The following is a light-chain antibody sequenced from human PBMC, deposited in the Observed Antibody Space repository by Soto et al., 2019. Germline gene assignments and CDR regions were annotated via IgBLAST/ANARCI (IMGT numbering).Light chain of an antibody. V-gene: IGLV2-14*01. CDR2: DVS. Sequence: QSALTQPASVSGSPGQSITISCTGTSSDVGGYNYVSWYQQHPGKAPKLMIYDVSNRPSGVSNRFSGSKSGNTASLTISGLQAEYEADYYCSSYTISSTKVFGGVTKLTVL. CDR1: SSDVGGYNY. CDR3: SSYTISSTKV. J-gene: IGLJ2*01.